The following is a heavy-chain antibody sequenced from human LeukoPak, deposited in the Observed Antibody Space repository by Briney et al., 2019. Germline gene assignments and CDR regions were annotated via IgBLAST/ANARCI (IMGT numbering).Heavy chain of an antibody. CDR1: GGSISSYY. CDR2: IYYSGST. D-gene: IGHD3-22*01. CDR3: ARSRSGSNYFDY. V-gene: IGHV4-59*01. Sequence: PSETLSLTCTVSGGSISSYYWSWIRQPPGKGLEWIGYIYYSGSTNYNPSLKSRVTISVDTSKNQFSLKLSSVIAADTAVYYCARSRSGSNYFDYWGQGTLVTVSS. J-gene: IGHJ4*02.